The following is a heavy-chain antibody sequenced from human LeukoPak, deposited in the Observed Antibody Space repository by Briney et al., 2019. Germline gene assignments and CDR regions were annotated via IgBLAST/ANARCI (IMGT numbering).Heavy chain of an antibody. Sequence: SETLSLTCSVSGGFVNSDYWNWIRQSAGQGLESMGHIYTGGRVEYHPYFKSRVTMSIDTTKNQFSLRLNSVTAADMGVYYSAGRYRGGPGFGPWGQGTLVVVSS. CDR2: IYTGGRV. J-gene: IGHJ5*02. V-gene: IGHV4-4*07. CDR3: AGRYRGGPGFGP. D-gene: IGHD2-2*01. CDR1: GGFVNSDY.